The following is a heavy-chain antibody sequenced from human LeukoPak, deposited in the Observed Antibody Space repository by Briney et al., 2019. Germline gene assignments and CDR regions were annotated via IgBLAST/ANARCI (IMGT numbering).Heavy chain of an antibody. CDR1: GFTFSSYA. Sequence: GGSLRLSCAASGFTFSSYAMSWVRQAPGKGLEWVSVITGNGGRTYYADSVKVRFTISRDNSKNTLSLQMNSLRADDTAVYYCAKDAVAPGSGGDYFDYWGQGTLVTVSS. J-gene: IGHJ4*02. CDR3: AKDAVAPGSGGDYFDY. V-gene: IGHV3-23*01. CDR2: ITGNGGRT. D-gene: IGHD3-10*01.